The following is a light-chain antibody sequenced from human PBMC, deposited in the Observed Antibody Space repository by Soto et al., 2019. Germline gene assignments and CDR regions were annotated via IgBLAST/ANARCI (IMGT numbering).Light chain of an antibody. J-gene: IGLJ2*01. V-gene: IGLV1-51*01. CDR1: SSNIGRNS. Sequence: QSVLTQPPSVSAAPGQKVSISCSGSSSNIGRNSVCWYQQFPGTAPKLLIYDNDKRPSGIPDRFSGSQSGTSATLGITGLQTGDDADYYCGTWDSSLSVGVFGGGTTLTVL. CDR3: GTWDSSLSVGV. CDR2: DND.